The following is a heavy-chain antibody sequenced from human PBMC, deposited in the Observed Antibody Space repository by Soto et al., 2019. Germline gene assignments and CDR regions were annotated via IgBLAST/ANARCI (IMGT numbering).Heavy chain of an antibody. V-gene: IGHV3-30-3*01. CDR2: ISYDGSNK. Sequence: QVQLVESGGGVVQPGRSLRLSCAASGFTFSSYAMHWFRQAPGKGLEWVAVISYDGSNKYYADSVKGRFTISRDNSKNTLYLQMNSQRAEDTAVYYCARDPMGRYYGSGSYYFDYWGQGTLVTVSS. J-gene: IGHJ4*02. CDR1: GFTFSSYA. CDR3: ARDPMGRYYGSGSYYFDY. D-gene: IGHD3-10*01.